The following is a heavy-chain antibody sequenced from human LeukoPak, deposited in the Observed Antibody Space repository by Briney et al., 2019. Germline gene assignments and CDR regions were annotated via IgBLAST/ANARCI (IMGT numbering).Heavy chain of an antibody. CDR1: GDPMNTYH. Sequence: SETLSLTCTVSGDPMNTYHWAWIRQPAGRGLEWIGRLHSSGTTDFNPSLRSRVSISVDRSKKQFSLKMTSATAADTALYFCARDPFKSSFESWGQGILVTVSS. CDR3: ARDPFKSSFES. D-gene: IGHD6-13*01. CDR2: LHSSGTT. V-gene: IGHV4-4*07. J-gene: IGHJ4*02.